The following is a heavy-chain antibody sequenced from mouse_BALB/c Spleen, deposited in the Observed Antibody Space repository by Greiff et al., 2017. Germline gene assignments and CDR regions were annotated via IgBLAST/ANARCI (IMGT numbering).Heavy chain of an antibody. CDR3: TRVLSHGLAGGFDY. J-gene: IGHJ2*01. CDR2: IYPSDSYT. D-gene: IGHD6-1*01. Sequence: QVQLQQSGPELVRPGASVKLSCKASGYTFTSYWINWVKQRPGQGLEWIGNIYPSDSYTNYNQKFKDKATLTVDKSSSTAYMQLSSPTSEDSAVYYCTRVLSHGLAGGFDYWGQGTTLTVSS. V-gene: IGHV1-69*02. CDR1: GYTFTSYW.